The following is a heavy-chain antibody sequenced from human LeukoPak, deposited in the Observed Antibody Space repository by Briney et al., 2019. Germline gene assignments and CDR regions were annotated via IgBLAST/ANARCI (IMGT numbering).Heavy chain of an antibody. J-gene: IGHJ6*03. D-gene: IGHD1-1*01. CDR1: GYTFTIYG. CDR2: ISVCNGYT. CDR3: ARGAVNRYTWNDDNFYYYYMDV. Sequence: ASVKVSCKASGYTFTIYGINWVRHPPGQGQELKGLISVCNGYTYYSQKLQGRVTITTDTSTSTAYMELRSLRTGDTAVYYCARGAVNRYTWNDDNFYYYYMDVWGKGTTVTISS. V-gene: IGHV1-18*01.